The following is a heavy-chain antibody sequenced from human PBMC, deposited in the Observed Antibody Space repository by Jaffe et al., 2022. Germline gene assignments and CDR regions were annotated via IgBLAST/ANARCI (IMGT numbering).Heavy chain of an antibody. CDR3: AKGSYYDFWSGFFSRGGETYYFDY. D-gene: IGHD3-3*01. Sequence: EVQLLESGGGLVQPGGSLRLSCAASGFTFSSYAMSWVRQAPGKGLEWVSAISGSGGSTYYADSVKGRFTISRDNSKNTLYLQMNSLRAEDTAVYYCAKGSYYDFWSGFFSRGGETYYFDYWGQGTLVTVSS. V-gene: IGHV3-23*01. J-gene: IGHJ4*02. CDR2: ISGSGGST. CDR1: GFTFSSYA.